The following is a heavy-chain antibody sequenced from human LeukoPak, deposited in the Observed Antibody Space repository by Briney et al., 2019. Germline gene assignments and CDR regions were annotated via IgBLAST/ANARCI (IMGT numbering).Heavy chain of an antibody. CDR1: GGSISHSY. J-gene: IGHJ6*03. Sequence: SETLSLTCTVSGGSISHSYWNWLRQSPGKGLEWIGYLYYSGYTNYNYNPSLKTRVTISLDTSKNQFSLKLTSVTAADTALHYCARGFVVPGTVSHYMDVWGSGTTVTVSS. CDR2: LYYSGYTNY. D-gene: IGHD6-19*01. CDR3: ARGFVVPGTVSHYMDV. V-gene: IGHV4-59*01.